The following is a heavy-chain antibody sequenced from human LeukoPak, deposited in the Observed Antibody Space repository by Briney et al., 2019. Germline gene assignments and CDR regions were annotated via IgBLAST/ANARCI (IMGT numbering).Heavy chain of an antibody. J-gene: IGHJ5*02. V-gene: IGHV3-23*01. Sequence: GGSLRLSCAASGFTFSTYAMNWVRQAPGKGLAWVASVKSDGAGTRYADSVKGRFTLSRDNSKNILYLQMHILRADDTAISYSARCTTASIGWCNWLGPWGQGTLVAVSS. CDR1: GFTFSTYA. D-gene: IGHD2-21*01. CDR2: VKSDGAGT. CDR3: ARCTTASIGWCNWLGP.